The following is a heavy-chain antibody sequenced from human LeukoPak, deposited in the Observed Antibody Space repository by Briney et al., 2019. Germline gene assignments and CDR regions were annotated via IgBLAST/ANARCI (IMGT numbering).Heavy chain of an antibody. J-gene: IGHJ4*02. CDR3: AREDSGSRPLDY. V-gene: IGHV4-4*07. D-gene: IGHD1-26*01. CDR1: GGSISSYY. CDR2: IYSSGNT. Sequence: KASETLSLTCTVSGGSISSYYWSWIRQPAGKGLEWIGRIYSSGNTNYNPSLKSRVTMSVDTYKNQFSLKLTSVTAADTAVYYCAREDSGSRPLDYWGQGTLVTVSS.